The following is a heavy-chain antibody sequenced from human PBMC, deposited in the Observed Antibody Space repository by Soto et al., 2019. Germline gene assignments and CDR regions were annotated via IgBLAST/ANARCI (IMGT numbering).Heavy chain of an antibody. CDR2: IRFSVSDT. J-gene: IGHJ4*02. D-gene: IGHD6-19*01. V-gene: IGHV3-23*01. CDR1: GFTFSNYV. Sequence: EVQLLESGGGLVQPGGSLRLSCAASGFTFSNYVMTWLRQAPGKGLEWVSSIRFSVSDTFYADSVKGRFTVSRDNPKNTLFLQMNSLRAEDTAVYYCAKTDKFNSASSGWANRFDYWGQGTLVNVSS. CDR3: AKTDKFNSASSGWANRFDY.